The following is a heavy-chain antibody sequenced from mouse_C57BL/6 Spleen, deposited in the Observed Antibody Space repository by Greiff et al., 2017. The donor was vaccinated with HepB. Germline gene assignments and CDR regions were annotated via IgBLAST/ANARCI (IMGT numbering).Heavy chain of an antibody. CDR1: GFTFSDYY. J-gene: IGHJ3*01. D-gene: IGHD2-4*01. CDR3: AREGDYDGFAY. V-gene: IGHV5-16*01. Sequence: EVQVVESEGGLVQPGRSMKLSCTASGFTFSDYYMAWVRQVPEKGLEWVANINYDGSSTYYLDSLKSRFIISRDNAKNILYLQMSSLKSEDTATYYCAREGDYDGFAYWGQGTLVTVSA. CDR2: INYDGSST.